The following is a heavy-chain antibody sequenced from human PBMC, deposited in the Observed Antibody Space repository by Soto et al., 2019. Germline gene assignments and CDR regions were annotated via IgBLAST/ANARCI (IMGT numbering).Heavy chain of an antibody. D-gene: IGHD2-15*01. CDR2: IYYSGST. J-gene: IGHJ5*02. CDR1: GASVSSSSYY. V-gene: IGHV4-61*01. Sequence: PSETLSLTCTVSGASVSSSSYYWSWIRQPPGRGLEWLGYIYYSGSTIYNPSLKSRVIISVDTSKNQFSLKLSSVTAADTAVYYCAKEFCDPNGCYGRWLDPWGQGTLVTVSS. CDR3: AKEFCDPNGCYGRWLDP.